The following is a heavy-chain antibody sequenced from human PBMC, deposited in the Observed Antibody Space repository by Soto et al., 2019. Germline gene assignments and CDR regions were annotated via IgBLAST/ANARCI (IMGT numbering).Heavy chain of an antibody. CDR1: GCSFTSYW. CDR3: ARQRAPGYYYSGMDV. V-gene: IGHV5-51*01. CDR2: IYPGDSDT. Sequence: GEALKISCKGSGCSFTSYWIGWVRQMPGKGLEWMGIIYPGDSDTRYSPSFQGQVTISADKSISTAYLQWSSLKASDTAMYYCARQRAPGYYYSGMDVWGQGTTVTVSS. J-gene: IGHJ6*02.